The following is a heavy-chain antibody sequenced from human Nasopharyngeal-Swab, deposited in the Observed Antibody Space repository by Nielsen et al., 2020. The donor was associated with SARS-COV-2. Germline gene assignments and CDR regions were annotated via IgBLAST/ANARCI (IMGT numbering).Heavy chain of an antibody. CDR2: IKSKTDGGTT. CDR3: TPDSKRLRHWLVLDYYYMDV. CDR1: GFTFNNAW. V-gene: IGHV3-15*01. Sequence: GGSLRLSCAASGFTFNNAWMSWVRQAPGKGLNWVGRIKSKTDGGTTDYTAPVNCRFTISSDYSKNTLYLQMNSLNTEATAVYYCTPDSKRLRHWLVLDYYYMDVWGKGTTVTVSS. J-gene: IGHJ6*03. D-gene: IGHD6-19*01.